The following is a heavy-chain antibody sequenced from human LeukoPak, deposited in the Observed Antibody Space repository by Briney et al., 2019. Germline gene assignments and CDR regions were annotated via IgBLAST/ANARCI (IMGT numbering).Heavy chain of an antibody. D-gene: IGHD6-25*01. CDR3: ARGRLVRTAAGLFDP. CDR1: GFTFSTYA. V-gene: IGHV3-48*04. CDR2: ISGDSNTI. J-gene: IGHJ5*02. Sequence: GGSLRHSCAASGFTFSTYAMNWVRQAPGKGLEWVSYISGDSNTIHYADSVKGRFTVSRDNARNSLYLQMNSLRAEDTAVFYCARGRLVRTAAGLFDPWGQGTLVTVSS.